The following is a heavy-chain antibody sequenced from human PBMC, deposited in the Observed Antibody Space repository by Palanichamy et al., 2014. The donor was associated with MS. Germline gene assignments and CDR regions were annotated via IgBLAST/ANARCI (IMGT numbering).Heavy chain of an antibody. D-gene: IGHD3-16*01. CDR1: GYSISSGYY. J-gene: IGHJ3*02. CDR3: ARVWADYIWGNDHDTFDI. Sequence: QVQLQESGPGLVKPSETLSLTCTVSGYSISSGYYWGWIRQPPGKGLEWIASIYHSGSTYYNPSLKSRVTISVDTSKNQFSLKFNFVTAADTAVYHCARVWADYIWGNDHDTFDIWGQGTMVTVSS. CDR2: IYHSGST. V-gene: IGHV4-38-2*02.